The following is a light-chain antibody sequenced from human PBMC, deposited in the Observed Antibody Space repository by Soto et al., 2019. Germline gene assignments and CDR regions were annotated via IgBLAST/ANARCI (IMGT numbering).Light chain of an antibody. V-gene: IGKV1-5*01. Sequence: DIQMTQSPSTLSASVGDRVTITCRASQSLSSYLAWYQQKPGEAPNLLIYDASNLESGVPSRFSGSGSGTEFTLTISSLQPDDFATYYCQQYNCYPWTFGLGTKVDIK. CDR3: QQYNCYPWT. CDR2: DAS. J-gene: IGKJ1*01. CDR1: QSLSSY.